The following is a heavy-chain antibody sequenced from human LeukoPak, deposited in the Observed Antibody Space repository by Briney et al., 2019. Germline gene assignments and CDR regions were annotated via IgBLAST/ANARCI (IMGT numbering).Heavy chain of an antibody. D-gene: IGHD1-26*01. CDR1: GFTVSSNY. V-gene: IGHV3-53*01. CDR3: ARDPGWIVVGATEDAFDV. CDR2: IYSGGST. J-gene: IGHJ3*01. Sequence: GGSLRLSCAASGFTVSSNYMSWVRQAPGKGLEWVSVIYSGGSTYYADSVKGRFTISRDNSKNTLYLQMNSLRAEDTAVYYCARDPGWIVVGATEDAFDVWGQGTMVTVSS.